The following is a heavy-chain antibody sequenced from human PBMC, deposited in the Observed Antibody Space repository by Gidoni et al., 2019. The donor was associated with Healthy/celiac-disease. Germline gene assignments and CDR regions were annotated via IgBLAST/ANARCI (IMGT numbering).Heavy chain of an antibody. CDR3: AKAAHLLRFLEWSTKSDAFDI. CDR2: ISGSGGST. D-gene: IGHD3-3*01. Sequence: EVHLLESGGVLVQPGGSLRLSCAASGFTVSISSMSCVRQAPGKGLEWVPAISGSGGSTYYAEPVKGRFTISRDNSKHTLYLQMNSLRAEDTAVYYCAKAAHLLRFLEWSTKSDAFDIWGQGTMVTVS. J-gene: IGHJ3*02. CDR1: GFTVSISS. V-gene: IGHV3-23*01.